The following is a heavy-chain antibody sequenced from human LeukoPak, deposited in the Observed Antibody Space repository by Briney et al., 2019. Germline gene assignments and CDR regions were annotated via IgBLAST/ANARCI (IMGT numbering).Heavy chain of an antibody. Sequence: GSLRLSCAASGFTFSSYWMSWVRQAPGKGLEWVANIKQDGSEKYYVDSVKGRFTISRDNAKNSLYLQMNNLRAEDTAVYYCARHVAAGTVDYWGQGTLVTVSS. D-gene: IGHD6-13*01. CDR1: GFTFSSYW. CDR3: ARHVAAGTVDY. J-gene: IGHJ4*02. V-gene: IGHV3-7*01. CDR2: IKQDGSEK.